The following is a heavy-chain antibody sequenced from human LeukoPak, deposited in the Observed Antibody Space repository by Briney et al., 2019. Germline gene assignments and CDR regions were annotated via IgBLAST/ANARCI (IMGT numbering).Heavy chain of an antibody. Sequence: PGRSLRLSCAASGFTFSSYGMHWVRQAPGKGLEWVAVIWYDGSNKYYADSVKGRFTISRDNSKNTLYLQMNSLRAEDTAVYYCARVYSSGWYYFDYWGQGTLVTVSS. CDR2: IWYDGSNK. V-gene: IGHV3-33*01. D-gene: IGHD6-19*01. J-gene: IGHJ4*02. CDR1: GFTFSSYG. CDR3: ARVYSSGWYYFDY.